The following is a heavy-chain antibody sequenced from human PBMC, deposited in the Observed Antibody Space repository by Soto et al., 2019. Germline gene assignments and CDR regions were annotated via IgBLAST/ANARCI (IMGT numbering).Heavy chain of an antibody. V-gene: IGHV1-8*01. D-gene: IGHD2-15*01. CDR2: MNPNRGNT. J-gene: IGHJ5*02. Sequence: ASVKVSCKDSGYTFTRYDINWVRQATGQGLEWMGWMNPNRGNTGYAQKFQGRVTMTRNTSISTAYMELSSLRSEDTAVYYCARRIVASNDNWFDPWGQGTLVTVSS. CDR3: ARRIVASNDNWFDP. CDR1: GYTFTRYD.